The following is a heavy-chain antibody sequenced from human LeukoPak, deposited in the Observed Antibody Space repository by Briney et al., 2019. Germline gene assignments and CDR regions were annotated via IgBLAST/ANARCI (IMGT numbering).Heavy chain of an antibody. J-gene: IGHJ4*02. CDR3: TTGNFGPY. CDR1: GFTFSDAW. CDR2: IKRKTEGGTT. D-gene: IGHD3-10*01. V-gene: IGHV3-15*07. Sequence: GGSLRLSCAASGFTFSDAWMNWVRQAPGKGLEWVGRIKRKTEGGTTDYAAPVKGRFTISRDDSKNTLYLQMNSLKTEDTAFYYCTTGNFGPYWGQETLVTVSS.